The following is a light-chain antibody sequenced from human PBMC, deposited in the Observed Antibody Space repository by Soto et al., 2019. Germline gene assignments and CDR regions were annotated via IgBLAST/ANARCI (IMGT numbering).Light chain of an antibody. CDR1: QSISGE. CDR2: GVS. CDR3: QHGHDWPLT. J-gene: IGKJ2*01. Sequence: EIVMTQSPATLSVSPGERATLSCRASQSISGELAWYQQRPGQPPRLLIYGVSTRATGVPDRFSGSWSGSDFTLTISGLQSEDFAVYYCQHGHDWPLTFGQGTRLDI. V-gene: IGKV3-15*01.